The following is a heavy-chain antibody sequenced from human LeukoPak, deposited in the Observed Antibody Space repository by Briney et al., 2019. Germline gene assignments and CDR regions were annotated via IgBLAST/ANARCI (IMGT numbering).Heavy chain of an antibody. Sequence: GGSLRLSCAASGFSVISNYMSWVRQAPGKGLDWVSVIYSGGSAYYADSVKGRFTISRGNSKNTLYLQMNSLRAEDTAVYYCARGYSSGWYYFDYWGQGTLVTVSS. CDR3: ARGYSSGWYYFDY. CDR1: GFSVISNY. CDR2: IYSGGSA. D-gene: IGHD6-19*01. J-gene: IGHJ4*02. V-gene: IGHV3-66*01.